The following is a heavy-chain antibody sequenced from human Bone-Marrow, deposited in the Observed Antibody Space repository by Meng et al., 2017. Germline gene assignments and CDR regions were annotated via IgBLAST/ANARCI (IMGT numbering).Heavy chain of an antibody. CDR3: ARDLNAGGILVS. D-gene: IGHD3-16*01. J-gene: IGHJ5*02. CDR2: IYYSGST. CDR1: GGSISSGDYY. Sequence: QLQLQESGSGLVTPSQTLSLTCTVSGGSISSGDYYWTWIRQPPGKGLEWIGYIYYSGSTYYNPSLNSRLTISVDTSKNQFSLKLSSVTAADTAVYYCARDLNAGGILVSWGQGTLVTVSS. V-gene: IGHV4-30-4*01.